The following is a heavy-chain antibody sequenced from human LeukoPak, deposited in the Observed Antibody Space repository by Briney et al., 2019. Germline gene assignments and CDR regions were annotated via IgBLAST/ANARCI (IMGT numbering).Heavy chain of an antibody. CDR1: GYTFTSYG. Sequence: ASVKVSCKASGYTFTSYGISWVRQAPRQGLEWMGWISAYNGNTNYAQKLQGRVTMTTDTSTSTAYMELRSLRSDDTAVYYCARTPLRFLEWLLTADYWGQGTLVTVSS. CDR3: ARTPLRFLEWLLTADY. V-gene: IGHV1-18*01. J-gene: IGHJ4*02. D-gene: IGHD3-3*01. CDR2: ISAYNGNT.